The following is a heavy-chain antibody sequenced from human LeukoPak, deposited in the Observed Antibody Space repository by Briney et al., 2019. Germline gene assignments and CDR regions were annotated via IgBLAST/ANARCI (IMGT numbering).Heavy chain of an antibody. CDR1: GGSISGYY. CDR2: IYTSGST. D-gene: IGHD3-22*01. V-gene: IGHV4-4*07. Sequence: SETLSLTCTVSGGSISGYYWSWIRQPAGKGLEWIGRIYTSGSTNYNPSLKSRVTMSVDTSKNQFSLRLSSVTAADTAIYYCASVSYDTSLQHWGQGTLVTVSS. J-gene: IGHJ1*01. CDR3: ASVSYDTSLQH.